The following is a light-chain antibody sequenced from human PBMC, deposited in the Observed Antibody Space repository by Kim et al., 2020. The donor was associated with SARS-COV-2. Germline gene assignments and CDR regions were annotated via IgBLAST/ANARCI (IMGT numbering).Light chain of an antibody. V-gene: IGLV1-40*01. CDR1: SSNIGAGFD. Sequence: VTISCTGSSSNIGAGFDVHWYQQLPGTAPKLLLTANNSRPSGVPDRFSGSKSGTSASLAITGLQAEDEADYYCQSFDTSLSGFVIFGGGTQLTVL. CDR2: ANN. CDR3: QSFDTSLSGFVI. J-gene: IGLJ2*01.